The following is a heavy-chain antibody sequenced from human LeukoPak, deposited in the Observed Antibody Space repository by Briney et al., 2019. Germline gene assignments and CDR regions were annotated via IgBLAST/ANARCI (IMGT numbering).Heavy chain of an antibody. J-gene: IGHJ4*02. CDR3: ARDQDWNYATYYFDY. D-gene: IGHD1-7*01. CDR2: ISYDGSNK. Sequence: GGSLRLSCAASGFTFSSYGMHWVRQAPGKGLEWVAVISYDGSNKYYADSVKGRFTISRDNAKNSLYLQMNSLRAEDTALYYCARDQDWNYATYYFDYWGRGTLVTVSS. CDR1: GFTFSSYG. V-gene: IGHV3-30*03.